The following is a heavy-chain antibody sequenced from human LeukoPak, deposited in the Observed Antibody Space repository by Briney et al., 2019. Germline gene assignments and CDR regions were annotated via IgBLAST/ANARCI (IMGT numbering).Heavy chain of an antibody. CDR3: AKEWTVTTKIDS. J-gene: IGHJ4*02. CDR2: FSGSGGNT. Sequence: PGGSLRLSCAASGFTFSSYAMSWVRQAPGKGLEWVSAFSGSGGNTYYADSVKGRLTISRDNSKNTLYLQMNSLRAEDTAVYFCAKEWTVTTKIDSWGQGTLVTVSS. V-gene: IGHV3-23*01. D-gene: IGHD4-11*01. CDR1: GFTFSSYA.